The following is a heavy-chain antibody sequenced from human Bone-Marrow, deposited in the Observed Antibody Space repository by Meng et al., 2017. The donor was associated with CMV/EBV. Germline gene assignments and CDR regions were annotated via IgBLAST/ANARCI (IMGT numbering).Heavy chain of an antibody. J-gene: IGHJ6*02. Sequence: GGSLRLSCAASGFTFSSYAMHWVRQAPGKGLEWVAVISYDGSNKYYADSVKGRFTISRDNSKNTLYLQMNSLRAEDTAVYYCARDRRTTVTTIFYYYYGMDAWGQGTTVTVSS. D-gene: IGHD4-11*01. V-gene: IGHV3-30-3*01. CDR3: ARDRRTTVTTIFYYYYGMDA. CDR2: ISYDGSNK. CDR1: GFTFSSYA.